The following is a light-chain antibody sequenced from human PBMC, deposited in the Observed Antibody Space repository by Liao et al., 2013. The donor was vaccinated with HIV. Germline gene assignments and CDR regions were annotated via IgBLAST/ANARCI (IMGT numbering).Light chain of an antibody. CDR2: QDF. Sequence: SYELTQPPSVSVSPGQTASITCSGDKLGDKYASWYQQKPGQSPVLVIYQDFQRPSGIPERFSGSNSGNTVTLTISGTQAMDEADYYCQAWDSSTYVVFGGGTKLTVL. CDR1: KLGDKY. V-gene: IGLV3-1*01. J-gene: IGLJ2*01. CDR3: QAWDSSTYVV.